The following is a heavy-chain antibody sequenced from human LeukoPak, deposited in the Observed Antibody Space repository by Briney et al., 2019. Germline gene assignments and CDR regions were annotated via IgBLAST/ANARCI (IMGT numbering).Heavy chain of an antibody. V-gene: IGHV4-59*01. CDR1: GGSISSYY. CDR3: ARGSSGYDSFYYYGMDV. D-gene: IGHD5-12*01. Sequence: SETLSLTCTVSGGSISSYYWSWIRQPPGKGLEWIGYIYYSGSTNYNPSLKSRVTISVDTSKNQFSLKLSSVTAADTAVYYCARGSSGYDSFYYYGMDVWGQGTTVTVSS. J-gene: IGHJ6*02. CDR2: IYYSGST.